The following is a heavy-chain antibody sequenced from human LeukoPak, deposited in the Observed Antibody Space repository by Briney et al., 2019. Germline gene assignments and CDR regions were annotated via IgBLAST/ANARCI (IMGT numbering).Heavy chain of an antibody. D-gene: IGHD6-13*01. CDR1: GFSFGSFA. J-gene: IGHJ4*02. CDR3: ASTTLIAAAGRGFDY. Sequence: GGSLRLSCAASGFSFGSFAMSWVRQAPGKGLEWVSGIIGSGGTTFYADSVKGRFTISRDNAKNSLYLQMNSLRAEDTAVYYCASTTLIAAAGRGFDYWGQGTLVTVSS. V-gene: IGHV3-23*01. CDR2: IIGSGGTT.